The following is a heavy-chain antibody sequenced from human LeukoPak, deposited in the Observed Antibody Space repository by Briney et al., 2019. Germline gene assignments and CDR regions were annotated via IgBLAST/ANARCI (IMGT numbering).Heavy chain of an antibody. CDR2: IYYSGNT. V-gene: IGHV4-39*01. D-gene: IGHD4-17*01. CDR1: GGSISSSSYY. Sequence: PSETLSLTCTVSGGSISSSSYYWGWIRQPPGKGLEWIGSIYYSGNTHYNPSLESRVTISADMSKNQFSLMLTSVTAADTAVYYCARLGKTTVTTLAIDYWGQGTLVTVSS. CDR3: ARLGKTTVTTLAIDY. J-gene: IGHJ4*02.